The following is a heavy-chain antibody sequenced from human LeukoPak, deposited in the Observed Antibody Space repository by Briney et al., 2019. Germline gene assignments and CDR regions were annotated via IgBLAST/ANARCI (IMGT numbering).Heavy chain of an antibody. CDR2: IYYSGST. V-gene: IGHV4-39*01. CDR3: ARTKYGSGSYYDDY. CDR1: GGSISSSSYY. Sequence: PSETLSLTCTVSGGSISSSSYYWGWIRQPPGKGLGWIGSIYYSGSTYYNPSLKSRVTISVDTSKNQFSLKLSSVTAADTAVYYCARTKYGSGSYYDDYWGQGTLVTVSP. D-gene: IGHD3-10*01. J-gene: IGHJ4*02.